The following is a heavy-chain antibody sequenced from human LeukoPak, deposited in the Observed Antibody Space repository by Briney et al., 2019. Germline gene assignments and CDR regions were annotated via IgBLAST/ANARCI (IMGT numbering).Heavy chain of an antibody. CDR1: GFTFSSYA. J-gene: IGHJ4*02. D-gene: IGHD3-22*01. CDR3: ARDKSRTYYYDSSDY. V-gene: IGHV3-30-3*01. CDR2: ISYDGSNK. Sequence: GGSLRLSCAASGFTFSSYAMHLVRQAPSKGLEWVAVISYDGSNKYYADSVKGRFTISRDNSKNTLYLQMNSLRAEDTAVYYCARDKSRTYYYDSSDYWGQGTLVTVSS.